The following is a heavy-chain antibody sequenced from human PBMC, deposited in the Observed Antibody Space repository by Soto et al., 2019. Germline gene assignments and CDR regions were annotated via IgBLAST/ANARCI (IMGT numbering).Heavy chain of an antibody. D-gene: IGHD1-26*01. Sequence: QVQLVQSGAEVKKPGSSVKVSCKASGGTFSSYSINWVRQAPGQGLEWMGEIIPIFGTANYAQKFQGRVTITADESTSTAYMELSSLRSEDNDVYYCARDGGRLSGGIDYWGQGTLVTVSS. V-gene: IGHV1-69*01. J-gene: IGHJ4*02. CDR1: GGTFSSYS. CDR3: ARDGGRLSGGIDY. CDR2: IIPIFGTA.